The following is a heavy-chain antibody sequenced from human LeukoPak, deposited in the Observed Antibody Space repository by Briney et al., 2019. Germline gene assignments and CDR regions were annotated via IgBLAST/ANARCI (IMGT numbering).Heavy chain of an antibody. Sequence: PGGSLRLSCAASGFTFSDYYMSWIRQAPGKGLEWVSSISSSSSYTNYADSVKGRFTISRDNAKNSLYLQMNSLRAEDTAVYYCAREDVVNYYDSSGYPNFDYWGQGTLVTVSS. D-gene: IGHD3-22*01. V-gene: IGHV3-11*05. J-gene: IGHJ4*02. CDR2: ISSSSSYT. CDR3: AREDVVNYYDSSGYPNFDY. CDR1: GFTFSDYY.